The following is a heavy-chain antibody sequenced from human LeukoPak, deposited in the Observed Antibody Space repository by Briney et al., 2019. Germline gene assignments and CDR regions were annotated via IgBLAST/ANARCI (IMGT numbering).Heavy chain of an antibody. Sequence: PGGSLRLSCAASGFTFSTYWMHWVRQAPGKGLVWVSRIKSDGSATTYADFVKGRFTVSRDNAKNTLYLQMSSLRAEDTAMYFWASVGGRGSIGGDCWGQGTLVTVSS. J-gene: IGHJ4*02. CDR3: ASVGGRGSIGGDC. V-gene: IGHV3-74*03. CDR2: IKSDGSAT. CDR1: GFTFSTYW. D-gene: IGHD3-10*01.